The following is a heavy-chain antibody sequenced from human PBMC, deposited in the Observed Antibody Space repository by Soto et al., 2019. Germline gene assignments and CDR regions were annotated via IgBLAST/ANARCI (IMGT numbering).Heavy chain of an antibody. CDR3: ADGGQYYYGMDV. J-gene: IGHJ6*02. D-gene: IGHD3-10*01. V-gene: IGHV1-3*01. CDR2: INAGNGNT. CDR1: GYTFTSYA. Sequence: ASVKVSCKASGYTFTSYAMHWVRQAPGQRLEWMGWINAGNGNTKYSQKFQGRVTITRDTSASTAYMELSSLRSEDTAVYYCADGGQYYYGMDVWGQGTTVTVSS.